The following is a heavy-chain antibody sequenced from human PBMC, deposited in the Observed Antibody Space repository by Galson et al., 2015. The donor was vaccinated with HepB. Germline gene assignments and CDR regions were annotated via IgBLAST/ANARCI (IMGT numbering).Heavy chain of an antibody. V-gene: IGHV3-23*01. CDR2: ISGSGDTR. J-gene: IGHJ6*02. CDR3: AGYCSGGTCYPQREYYYHYYGMDV. Sequence: SLRLSCAASGFIFTNYAINWVRQAPGKGLEWVSTISGSGDTRYYADSVKGRFTISRDSSKNTFYLQMNSLRAEDTAVYYCAGYCSGGTCYPQREYYYHYYGMDVWGQGTTVTVSS. D-gene: IGHD2-15*01. CDR1: GFIFTNYA.